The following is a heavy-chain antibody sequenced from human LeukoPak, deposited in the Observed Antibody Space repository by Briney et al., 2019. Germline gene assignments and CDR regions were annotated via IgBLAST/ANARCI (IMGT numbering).Heavy chain of an antibody. J-gene: IGHJ4*02. D-gene: IGHD3-22*01. CDR3: ARGPRTYYYDSSGSPFDY. CDR2: ISYDGSNK. V-gene: IGHV3-30-3*01. CDR1: GFTFSSYA. Sequence: TGRFLRLSCAASGFTFSSYAMHWVRQAPGKGLEWVAVISYDGSNKYYADSVKGRFTISRDNSKNTLYLQMNSLRAEDTAVYYCARGPRTYYYDSSGSPFDYWGQGTLVTVSS.